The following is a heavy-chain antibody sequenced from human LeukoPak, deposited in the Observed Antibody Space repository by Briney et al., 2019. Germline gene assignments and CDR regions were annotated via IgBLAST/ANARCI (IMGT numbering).Heavy chain of an antibody. V-gene: IGHV3-74*03. Sequence: PGGSLRLSCAASGFTFSNNWLHWVRQAPGKGLVWVSRINSDGSSTTYADSVKGRFTISRDNSKNTLYLQMNSLRAEDTAVYYCAKSRPDYYGSGSYYDYWGQGTLVTVSS. D-gene: IGHD3-10*01. J-gene: IGHJ4*02. CDR3: AKSRPDYYGSGSYYDY. CDR2: INSDGSST. CDR1: GFTFSNNW.